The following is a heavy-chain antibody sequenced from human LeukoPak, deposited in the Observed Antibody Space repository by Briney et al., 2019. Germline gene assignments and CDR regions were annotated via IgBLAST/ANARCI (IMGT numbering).Heavy chain of an antibody. CDR2: IYYSGST. Sequence: SETLSLTCTVSGGSISSSSYYWGWIRQPPGTGLESIGSIYYSGSTYYNPSLKSRVTISVDTSKNQFSLKLSSVTAADTAVYYCRGSVSQWALDDYWGQGTLVTVSS. CDR3: RGSVSQWALDDY. J-gene: IGHJ4*02. V-gene: IGHV4-39*07. D-gene: IGHD3-10*01. CDR1: GGSISSSSYY.